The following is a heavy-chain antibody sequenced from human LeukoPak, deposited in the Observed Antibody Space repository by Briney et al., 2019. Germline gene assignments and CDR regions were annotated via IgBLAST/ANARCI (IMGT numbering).Heavy chain of an antibody. CDR1: GFTFSWYW. CDR2: INQDGSKK. Sequence: GGSLRLSCAASGFTFSWYWMAWGRQAPGRGLEWVAHINQDGSKKNYVGPVKGRFTISRDNAKNSVYLQLDTLRAEDTAIYYCARDDYLGYWGQGTLVTVSS. CDR3: ARDDYLGY. V-gene: IGHV3-7*05. J-gene: IGHJ4*02. D-gene: IGHD3-16*01.